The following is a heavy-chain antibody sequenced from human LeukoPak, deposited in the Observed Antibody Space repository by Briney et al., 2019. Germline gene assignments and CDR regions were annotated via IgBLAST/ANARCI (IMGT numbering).Heavy chain of an antibody. D-gene: IGHD5-24*01. CDR1: GGYISSGGYY. CDR3: ARSVEMATIQTFDY. Sequence: PSQTLSLTCTVSGGYISSGGYYWSWIRQHPGKGLEWIGYIYYSGSTYYNPSLKSRVTISVDTSKNQFSLKLSSVTAADTAVYYCARSVEMATIQTFDYWGQGTLVTVSS. J-gene: IGHJ4*02. V-gene: IGHV4-31*03. CDR2: IYYSGST.